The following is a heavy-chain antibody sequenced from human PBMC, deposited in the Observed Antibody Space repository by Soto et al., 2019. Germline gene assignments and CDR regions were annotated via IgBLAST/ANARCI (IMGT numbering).Heavy chain of an antibody. V-gene: IGHV1-8*01. D-gene: IGHD3-3*01. Sequence: ASVKVSCKASGYTFTSYDINWVRQATGQGLEWMGWMNPNSGNTGYAQKFQGRVTMTRNTSISTAYMELSSLRSEDTAVYYCARGSNYDFWSGYYVLINWFDPWGQGTLVTVSS. CDR3: ARGSNYDFWSGYYVLINWFDP. CDR2: MNPNSGNT. J-gene: IGHJ5*02. CDR1: GYTFTSYD.